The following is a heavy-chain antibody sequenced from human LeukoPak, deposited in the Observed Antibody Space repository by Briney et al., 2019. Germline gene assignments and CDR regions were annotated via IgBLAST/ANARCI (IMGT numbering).Heavy chain of an antibody. J-gene: IGHJ4*02. Sequence: ASVKVSCKASGYTFTNFDINWVRQAPGQGLEWMGWMNPVSGNTGSAQKFQGRVTLTRDTSISTAYMELSSLRSDDTAFYYCARAPMGAAALYWGQGTLVTVSS. D-gene: IGHD6-13*01. CDR1: GYTFTNFD. CDR3: ARAPMGAAALY. CDR2: MNPVSGNT. V-gene: IGHV1-8*01.